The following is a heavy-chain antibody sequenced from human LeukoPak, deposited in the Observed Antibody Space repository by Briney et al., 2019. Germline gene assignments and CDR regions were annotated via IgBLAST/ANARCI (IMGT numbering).Heavy chain of an antibody. V-gene: IGHV3-21*01. CDR3: ARGSYYGSGSYYNPGYYSMDV. D-gene: IGHD3-10*01. Sequence: PGGSLRLSCAASGFTFSTYSMNWVRQAPGKGLEWVSSISSSSSYIYYADSLKGRFTISRDNAKNSLYLQVISLRAEDTAVYYCARGSYYGSGSYYNPGYYSMDVWGQGTTVTVSS. CDR1: GFTFSTYS. CDR2: ISSSSSYI. J-gene: IGHJ6*02.